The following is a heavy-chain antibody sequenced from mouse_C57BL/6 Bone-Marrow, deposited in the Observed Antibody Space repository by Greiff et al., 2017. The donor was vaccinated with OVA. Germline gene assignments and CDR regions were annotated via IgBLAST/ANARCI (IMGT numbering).Heavy chain of an antibody. J-gene: IGHJ2*01. D-gene: IGHD1-1*01. CDR3: ARPNSLFGSSSLDY. V-gene: IGHV5-17*01. Sequence: EVQRVESGGGLVKPGGSLKLSCAASGFTFSDYGMHWVRQAPEKGLEWVAYISSGSSTIYYADTVKGRFTISRDNAKNTLFLQMTSLRSEDTAMYYCARPNSLFGSSSLDYWGQGTTLTVSS. CDR1: GFTFSDYG. CDR2: ISSGSSTI.